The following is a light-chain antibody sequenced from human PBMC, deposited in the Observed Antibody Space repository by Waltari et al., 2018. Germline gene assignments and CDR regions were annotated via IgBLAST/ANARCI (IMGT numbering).Light chain of an antibody. Sequence: DIVMTQSPAPLSVSLGERAPINCKSSQGVLYSSNNKNYLAWYQQKPGQPPKLLIYWASTRESGVPDRFSGSGSGTDFTLTISSLQAEDVAVYYCQQYYSTPRTFGQGTKVEIK. J-gene: IGKJ1*01. V-gene: IGKV4-1*01. CDR3: QQYYSTPRT. CDR1: QGVLYSSNNKNY. CDR2: WAS.